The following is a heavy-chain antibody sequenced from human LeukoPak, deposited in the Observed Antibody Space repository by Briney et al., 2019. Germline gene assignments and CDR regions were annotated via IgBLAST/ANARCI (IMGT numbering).Heavy chain of an antibody. J-gene: IGHJ3*02. Sequence: GGSLRLSCAASGFTVSSNYITWVRQAPGKGLEWVSVIYSGGSTYYADSVKGRFTISRDSTKNTVYLQMNSLRADDAAVYYCARDVGFIVGATPGAFDIWGQGTMVTVSS. D-gene: IGHD1-26*01. CDR2: IYSGGST. V-gene: IGHV3-66*01. CDR1: GFTVSSNY. CDR3: ARDVGFIVGATPGAFDI.